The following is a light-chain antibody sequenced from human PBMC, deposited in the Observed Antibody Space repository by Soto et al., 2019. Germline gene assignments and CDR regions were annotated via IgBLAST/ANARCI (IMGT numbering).Light chain of an antibody. CDR1: HNINNY. CDR3: KQYDNLPLT. Sequence: DTHLTPSASSLSTSVGDRVTIACQASHNINNYLNWYHQKPGKAPKLLIFDAYNWERGVQCRFSGSGSGTHFTLTINNLQPEDFGIYFCKQYDNLPLTFGGETKVDIK. J-gene: IGKJ4*02. CDR2: DAY. V-gene: IGKV1-33*01.